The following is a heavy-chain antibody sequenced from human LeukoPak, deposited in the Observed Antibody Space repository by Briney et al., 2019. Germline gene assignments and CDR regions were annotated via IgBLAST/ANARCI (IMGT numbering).Heavy chain of an antibody. D-gene: IGHD6-13*01. CDR3: ARPPNGVAASGTMKY. J-gene: IGHJ1*01. CDR2: INPNTGGT. Sequence: ASVKVSCKTSGYTFTDSYMHWVRQAPGHGLEWLGWINPNTGGTHYAQKFQGRVTMTRDASISTAYMELSSLRSDDTAVYFCARPPNGVAASGTMKYWGQGTLVIVSS. CDR1: GYTFTDSY. V-gene: IGHV1-2*02.